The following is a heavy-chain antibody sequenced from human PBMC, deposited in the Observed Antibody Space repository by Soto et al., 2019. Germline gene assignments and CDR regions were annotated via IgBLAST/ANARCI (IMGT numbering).Heavy chain of an antibody. V-gene: IGHV4-4*07. D-gene: IGHD3-9*01. CDR1: GGSIIGYY. J-gene: IGHJ4*02. CDR3: ARDHRERYFDWLSYYFDY. CDR2: IYSDGST. Sequence: SETLSLTCTVSGGSIIGYYWSCIRQPAGKGLEWIGRIYSDGSTNYNPSLKSRVTMSVDTSKNQFSLKLTSMTAADTAVYYCARDHRERYFDWLSYYFDYWGQGTLVTVSS.